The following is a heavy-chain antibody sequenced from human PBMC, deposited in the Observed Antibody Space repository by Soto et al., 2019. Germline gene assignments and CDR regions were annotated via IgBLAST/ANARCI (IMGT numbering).Heavy chain of an antibody. J-gene: IGHJ4*02. CDR3: AGDSLAVAGSFFDF. CDR2: INPGNGNT. Sequence: GASVKVSCKASGYALTIYSIHWLRQAPGQRLEWMGWINPGNGNTKYSQNLNDRVTMTWDTSAATAFMELRSLRPEDTVVYFCAGDSLAVAGSFFDFLVQGTQVTVSS. CDR1: GYALTIYS. D-gene: IGHD6-19*01. V-gene: IGHV1-3*01.